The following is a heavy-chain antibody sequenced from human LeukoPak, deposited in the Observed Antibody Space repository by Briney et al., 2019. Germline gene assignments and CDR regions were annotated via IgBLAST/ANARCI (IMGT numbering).Heavy chain of an antibody. D-gene: IGHD6-6*01. J-gene: IGHJ6*03. CDR2: ISGSGGST. Sequence: GGSLRLSCAASGFTFSDYYMSWIRQAPGKGLEWVSAISGSGGSTYYADSVKGRFTISRDNSKNTLYLQMNSLRAEDTAVYYCAKDGVAARRGNYYYYYYMDVWGKGTTVTVSS. V-gene: IGHV3-23*01. CDR3: AKDGVAARRGNYYYYYYMDV. CDR1: GFTFSDYY.